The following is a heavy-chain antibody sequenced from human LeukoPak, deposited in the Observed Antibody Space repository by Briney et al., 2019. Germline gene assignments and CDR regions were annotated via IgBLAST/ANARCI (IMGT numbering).Heavy chain of an antibody. J-gene: IGHJ4*02. Sequence: ASVKVSCKASGYTFTGYYMHWVRQAPGQGLEWIGWINPNSGGTNYAQKFQGRVTMTRDTSISTAYMELSRLRSDDTAVYYCARLGDTAMVILGFDYWGQGTLVTVSS. V-gene: IGHV1-2*02. CDR3: ARLGDTAMVILGFDY. D-gene: IGHD5-18*01. CDR2: INPNSGGT. CDR1: GYTFTGYY.